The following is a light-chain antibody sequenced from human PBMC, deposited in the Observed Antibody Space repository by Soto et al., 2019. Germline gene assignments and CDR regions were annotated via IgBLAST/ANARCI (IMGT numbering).Light chain of an antibody. CDR2: EVS. CDR1: SXDVGGYDY. J-gene: IGLJ1*01. CDR3: SSYVTTPEI. V-gene: IGLV2-14*01. Sequence: QSVLTQPASVSGSPGQSITISCTGTSXDVGGYDYVSWYQLHPGKAHKLMVFEVSNRPSGVSYRFSGSKSGNTASLTISGLQAEDEADYFCSSYVTTPEIFGTGTKVTVL.